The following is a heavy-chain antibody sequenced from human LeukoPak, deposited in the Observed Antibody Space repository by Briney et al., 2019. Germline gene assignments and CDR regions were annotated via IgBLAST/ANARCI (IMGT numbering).Heavy chain of an antibody. Sequence: GRSLRLSCAASGFTFSSYAMHWVRQAPGKGLEWVAVISYDGSNKYYADSVKGRFTISRDNSKNTLYLQMNSLRAEDTAVYYCARDADPYYYYYMDVWGKGTTVTVSS. J-gene: IGHJ6*03. CDR1: GFTFSSYA. CDR3: ARDADPYYYYYMDV. CDR2: ISYDGSNK. V-gene: IGHV3-30*04.